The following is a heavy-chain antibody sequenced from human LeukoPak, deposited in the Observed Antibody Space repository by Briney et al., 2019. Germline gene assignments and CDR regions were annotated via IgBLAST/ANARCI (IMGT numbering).Heavy chain of an antibody. J-gene: IGHJ4*02. D-gene: IGHD3-3*01. Sequence: PSDTLSLTCAVYGVSFSGYYWSWLRQPTGRGVEWIGYIYHSGSTYYNPSLKSRLTISVDTSKPQFSLKLSSVTAADTAVYYCATQNAIFGVVKDGYYFDYWGQGTLVTVSS. CDR1: GVSFSGYY. CDR2: IYHSGST. V-gene: IGHV4-59*06. CDR3: ATQNAIFGVVKDGYYFDY.